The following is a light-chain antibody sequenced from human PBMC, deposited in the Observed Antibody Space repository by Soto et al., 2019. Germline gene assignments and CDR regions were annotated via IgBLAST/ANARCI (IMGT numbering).Light chain of an antibody. J-gene: IGLJ2*01. CDR1: SGDIGGYNY. V-gene: IGLV2-8*01. Sequence: QSALTQPPSASGSPGQSVTISCTGTSGDIGGYNYVSWYQQHPGKVPKLVIYEVIKRPSGVPDRFSGSKSGNAASLTVSGLQAEDEADYYCSSYAGSNVVVFGGVTKLTV. CDR3: SSYAGSNVVV. CDR2: EVI.